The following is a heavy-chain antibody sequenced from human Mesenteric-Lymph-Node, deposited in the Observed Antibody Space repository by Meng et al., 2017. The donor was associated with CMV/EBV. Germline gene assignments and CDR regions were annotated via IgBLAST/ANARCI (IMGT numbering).Heavy chain of an antibody. D-gene: IGHD3/OR15-3a*01. CDR2: IYWDDDR. Sequence: SLSSNGGGVGWIRQPPGKALEWLALIYWDDDRRYSPSLESRLTITKDTSKSQLVLTMTNMNPVDTGTFYCARAHYDLVTGYYFAYNMWGQGTTVTVSS. CDR1: SLSSNGGG. CDR3: ARAHYDLVTGYYFAYNM. V-gene: IGHV2-5*02. J-gene: IGHJ3*02.